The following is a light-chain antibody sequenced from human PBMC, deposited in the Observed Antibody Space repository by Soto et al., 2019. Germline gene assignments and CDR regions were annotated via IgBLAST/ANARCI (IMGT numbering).Light chain of an antibody. CDR3: CSYAGKCPCAWV. V-gene: IGLV2-11*01. CDR2: DVN. J-gene: IGLJ3*02. Sequence: QSALTQPRSVSGSPGRSVTISCTGTSSDVGGYDYVSWYQQHPGKAPKLLIYDVNKRPSGVPDRFSGSTSCNTASLTVSGVQAEDEADYFCCSYAGKCPCAWVFGGGTQLTVL. CDR1: SSDVGGYDY.